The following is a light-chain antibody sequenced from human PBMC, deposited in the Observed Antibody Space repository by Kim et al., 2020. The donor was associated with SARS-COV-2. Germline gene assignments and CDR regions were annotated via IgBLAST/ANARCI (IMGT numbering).Light chain of an antibody. Sequence: SPGQTARIPCSGDKLGDKYACWYQQKPGQSPVLVIYQDSKRPSGIPERFSGSNSGNTATLTIRGTQAMDEADYYCQAWDSSTADVVFGGGTQLTVL. V-gene: IGLV3-1*01. CDR3: QAWDSSTADVV. CDR1: KLGDKY. J-gene: IGLJ2*01. CDR2: QDS.